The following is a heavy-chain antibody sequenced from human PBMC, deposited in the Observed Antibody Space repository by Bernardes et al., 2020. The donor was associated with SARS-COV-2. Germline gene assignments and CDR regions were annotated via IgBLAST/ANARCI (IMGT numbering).Heavy chain of an antibody. Sequence: GGSLRLSCAASGFTFSDYYMSWIRQAPGKGLEWVSYISSSGSTIYYADSVKGRFTISRDNAKNSLYLQMNSLRAEDTAVYYCAREQYCSGGSCYYYYGMDVWGQGTTVTVSS. D-gene: IGHD2-15*01. CDR2: ISSSGSTI. CDR1: GFTFSDYY. CDR3: AREQYCSGGSCYYYYGMDV. V-gene: IGHV3-11*01. J-gene: IGHJ6*02.